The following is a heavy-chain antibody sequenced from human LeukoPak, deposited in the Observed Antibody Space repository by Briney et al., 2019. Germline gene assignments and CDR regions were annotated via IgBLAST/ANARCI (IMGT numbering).Heavy chain of an antibody. D-gene: IGHD2-21*02. Sequence: SVKVSCKASGGTFSSYAISWVRQAPGQGLEWMGGIIPIFGTANYAQKFQGRVTITADESTSTAYMELSSLRSEDTAVYYCARGSRRTVVVTTRYYYYMDVWGKGTTVTVSS. V-gene: IGHV1-69*01. J-gene: IGHJ6*03. CDR1: GGTFSSYA. CDR2: IIPIFGTA. CDR3: ARGSRRTVVVTTRYYYYMDV.